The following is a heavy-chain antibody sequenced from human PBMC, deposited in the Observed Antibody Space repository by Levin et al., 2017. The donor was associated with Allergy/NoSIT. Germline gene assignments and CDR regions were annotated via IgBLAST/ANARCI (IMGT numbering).Heavy chain of an antibody. D-gene: IGHD2-2*01. J-gene: IGHJ3*02. CDR2: INAGNGNT. V-gene: IGHV1-3*01. CDR1: GYTFTSYA. CDR3: ARGLEGYCSSTSCYQVDGFDR. Sequence: GESLKISCKASGYTFTSYAMHWVRQAPGQRLEWMGWINAGNGNTKYSQKFQGRVTITRDTSASTAYMELSSLRSEDTAVYYCARGLEGYCSSTSCYQVDGFDRWGQGTKVTVSS.